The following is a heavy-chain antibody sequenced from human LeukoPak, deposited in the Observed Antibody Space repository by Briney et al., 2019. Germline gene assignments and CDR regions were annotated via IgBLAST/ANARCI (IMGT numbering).Heavy chain of an antibody. CDR1: GGSLSSYY. CDR3: ARYPPQYYYDSSGYFDY. V-gene: IGHV4-59*01. CDR2: IYYSGST. D-gene: IGHD3-22*01. Sequence: PSETLSLTCSVSGGSLSSYYWSWIRQPPGKGLEWIGYIYYSGSTNYNPSLKSRVTISVDTSKNQFSLKLSSVTAADTAVYYCARYPPQYYYDSSGYFDYWGQGTLVTVSS. J-gene: IGHJ4*02.